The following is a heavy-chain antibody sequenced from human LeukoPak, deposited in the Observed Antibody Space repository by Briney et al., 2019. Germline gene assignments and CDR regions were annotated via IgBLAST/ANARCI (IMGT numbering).Heavy chain of an antibody. CDR3: ATSYYDSSGFHFHH. CDR2: ISSNGGRT. D-gene: IGHD3-22*01. CDR1: GFTFRSYG. J-gene: IGHJ1*01. Sequence: GGSLRLSCAASGFTFRSYGMHWVRQAPGKGLEYVSAISSNGGRTYYANSVKGRFTISRDNSRNTLYLQMGSLRAEDMAVYYCATSYYDSSGFHFHHWGQGTLVTVSS. V-gene: IGHV3-64*01.